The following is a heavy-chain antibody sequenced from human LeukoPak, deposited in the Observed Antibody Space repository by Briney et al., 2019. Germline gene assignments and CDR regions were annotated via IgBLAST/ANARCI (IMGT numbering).Heavy chain of an antibody. D-gene: IGHD3-10*01. V-gene: IGHV1-3*01. J-gene: IGHJ4*02. CDR3: ARDWPSYYYGSGSSFDY. CDR1: GYTFTRYA. Sequence: ASVKVSCKASGYTFTRYAIHWVRQAPGQRLEWMGWINAGNGNTKYSQKFQGRVTITRDTSASTAYMELSSLRSEDTAVYYCARDWPSYYYGSGSSFDYWGQGTLVTVSS. CDR2: INAGNGNT.